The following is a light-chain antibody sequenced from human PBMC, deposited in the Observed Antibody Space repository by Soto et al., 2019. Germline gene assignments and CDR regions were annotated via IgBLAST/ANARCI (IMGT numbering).Light chain of an antibody. CDR2: EVN. CDR1: SSDVGGYNY. J-gene: IGLJ1*01. Sequence: QSALTQPASASGSPGQSVAISCTGTSSDVGGYNYVSWYQQHPGKAPKLMIYEVNKRPSGVPDRFSGSKSGNTASLTVSGLQAEDEADYYCSSYAGSSNVFGTGTKGTVL. CDR3: SSYAGSSNV. V-gene: IGLV2-8*01.